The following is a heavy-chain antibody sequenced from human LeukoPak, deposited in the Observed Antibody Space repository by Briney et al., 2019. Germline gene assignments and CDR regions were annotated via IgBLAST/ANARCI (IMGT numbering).Heavy chain of an antibody. V-gene: IGHV4-34*01. D-gene: IGHD2-2*01. CDR1: GGSFSGYY. J-gene: IGHJ4*02. CDR3: ARGGGRYCSSTSCYVGY. Sequence: PSETLSLTCAGYGGSFSGYYWSWIRQPPGKGLEWIGEINHSGSTNYNPSLKSRVTISVDTSKHQFSLKLSSVTAADTAVYYCARGGGRYCSSTSCYVGYWGQGTLVTVSS. CDR2: INHSGST.